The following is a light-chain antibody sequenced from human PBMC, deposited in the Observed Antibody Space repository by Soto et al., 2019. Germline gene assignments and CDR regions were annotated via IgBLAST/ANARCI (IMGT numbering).Light chain of an antibody. CDR3: QQYISYLYT. CDR1: QSISSY. J-gene: IGKJ2*01. V-gene: IGKV1-5*03. Sequence: DSQMTQSPSTVSASVGDRVTITCRASQSISSYLAWYQQKPGKAPKLLIYKASSLESGVPSRFSGSGSGTEFTLTISSLQPDDFATYYCQQYISYLYTFGQGTKLEMK. CDR2: KAS.